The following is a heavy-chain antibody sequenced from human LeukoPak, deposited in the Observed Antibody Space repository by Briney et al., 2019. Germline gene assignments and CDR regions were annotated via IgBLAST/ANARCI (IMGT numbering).Heavy chain of an antibody. CDR1: GGSISSYY. D-gene: IGHD3-22*01. V-gene: IGHV4-59*01. J-gene: IGHJ4*02. Sequence: SETLSLTCTVSGGSISSYYWSWIRQPPGKGLEWIGYIYYSGSTNYNPSLKSRVTISVDTSKNQFSLKLSSVTAADTAVYYCARVNSDYYDSSGYSVTLDYWGQGTLVTVSS. CDR3: ARVNSDYYDSSGYSVTLDY. CDR2: IYYSGST.